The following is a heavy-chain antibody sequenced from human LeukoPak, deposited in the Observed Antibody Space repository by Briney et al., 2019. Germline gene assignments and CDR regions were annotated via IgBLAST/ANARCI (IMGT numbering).Heavy chain of an antibody. J-gene: IGHJ6*03. CDR1: GFTFSTYA. V-gene: IGHV3-23*01. CDR3: AKDSSSYDWGYMDV. Sequence: LLGGSLRLSCAASGFTFSTYAMSWVRQAPGKGLEWGSLIGGSDGRTRYADSVKGRFTISRDNSKNTLYLEMNSLRAEDTAVYYCAKDSSSYDWGYMDVWGKGTTVTISS. CDR2: IGGSDGRT. D-gene: IGHD3-22*01.